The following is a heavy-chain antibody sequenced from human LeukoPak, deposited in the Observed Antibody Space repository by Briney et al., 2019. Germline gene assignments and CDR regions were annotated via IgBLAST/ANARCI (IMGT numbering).Heavy chain of an antibody. V-gene: IGHV3-30*02. D-gene: IGHD3-10*01. J-gene: IGHJ3*02. CDR3: ARHMVRGVIKRDAFDI. Sequence: GGSLSLSWAASGLFVSIYSLHWVRQVPGKGLECGAFIRIDGSNTYYAPPVKGRFTISRENSKNTLYLEMKSLRSEDTAMYYCARHMVRGVIKRDAFDIWGQGTMVTVSS. CDR2: IRIDGSNT. CDR1: GLFVSIYS.